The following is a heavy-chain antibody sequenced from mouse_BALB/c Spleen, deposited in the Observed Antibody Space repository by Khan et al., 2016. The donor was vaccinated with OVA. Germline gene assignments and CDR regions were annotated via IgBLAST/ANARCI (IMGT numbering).Heavy chain of an antibody. D-gene: IGHD1-1*01. CDR1: GYTFTSYW. CDR3: AKHGSSSAWLTY. Sequence: VQLQQSGAELAKPGASVKMSCKASGYTFTSYWMHWVKQRPGQGLEWIGYINPSTGYTEYNQRFKDKATLTADKSSSTASMQLSTLTSEESAVYYWAKHGSSSAWLTYWGQGTLVTVSA. V-gene: IGHV1-7*01. CDR2: INPSTGYT. J-gene: IGHJ3*01.